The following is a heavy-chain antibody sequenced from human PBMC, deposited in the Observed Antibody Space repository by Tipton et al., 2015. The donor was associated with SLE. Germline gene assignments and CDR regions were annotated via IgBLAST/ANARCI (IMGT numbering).Heavy chain of an antibody. Sequence: TLSLTCTVSGGSISSYYWSWIRQPPGKGLEWIGYIYYSGSTNYNPSLKSRVTISVDTSKNQFSLKLSSVTAADTAEYYCARLMGGYFYYYYGMDVWGQGTTVTVSS. D-gene: IGHD2-15*01. V-gene: IGHV4-59*08. CDR2: IYYSGST. J-gene: IGHJ6*02. CDR3: ARLMGGYFYYYYGMDV. CDR1: GGSISSYY.